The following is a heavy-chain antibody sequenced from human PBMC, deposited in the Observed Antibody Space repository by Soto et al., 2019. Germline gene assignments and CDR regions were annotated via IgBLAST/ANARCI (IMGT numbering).Heavy chain of an antibody. CDR1: GYSFGHFW. D-gene: IGHD6-13*01. CDR3: ARDRGSYNWFDP. V-gene: IGHV5-51*01. Sequence: GESLKISCKGSGYSFGHFWIGWVRQMPGKGLEWMGIIYPGDSDTRYSPSFQGQVTISADKSIRTAYMELSSLRSEDTAVYYCARDRGSYNWFDPWGQGTLVTVSS. CDR2: IYPGDSDT. J-gene: IGHJ5*02.